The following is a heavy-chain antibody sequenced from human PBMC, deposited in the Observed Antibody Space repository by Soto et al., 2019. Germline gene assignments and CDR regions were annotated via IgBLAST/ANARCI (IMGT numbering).Heavy chain of an antibody. J-gene: IGHJ6*03. V-gene: IGHV4-59*01. Sequence: SETLSLTCTVSGGSISSYYWSWIRQPPGKGLEWIGYIYYSGSTNYNPSLKSRVTISVDTSKNQFSLKLSSVTAADTAVYYCATGTTPGSYYYYMDVWGKGTTVTVSS. CDR1: GGSISSYY. CDR2: IYYSGST. CDR3: ATGTTPGSYYYYMDV. D-gene: IGHD1-7*01.